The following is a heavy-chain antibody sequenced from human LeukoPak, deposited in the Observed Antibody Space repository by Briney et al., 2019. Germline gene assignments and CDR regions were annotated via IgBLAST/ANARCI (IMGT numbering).Heavy chain of an antibody. D-gene: IGHD6-19*01. Sequence: GASVKVSCKASGYTFTSYGISWVRQAPGQGLEWMGGIIPIFGTANYAQKFQGRVTITADESTSTAYMELSSLRSEDTAVYYCATQKRSYSSGWFDYWGQGTLVTVSS. V-gene: IGHV1-69*13. J-gene: IGHJ4*02. CDR1: GYTFTSYG. CDR2: IIPIFGTA. CDR3: ATQKRSYSSGWFDY.